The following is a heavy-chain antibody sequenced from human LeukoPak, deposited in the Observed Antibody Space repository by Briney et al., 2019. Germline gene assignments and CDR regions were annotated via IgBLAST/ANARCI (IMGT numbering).Heavy chain of an antibody. CDR2: IYTSGNTNY. Sequence: SETLSLTCTVPGGSINYYYWSWIRQPAGKGLEWIGHIYTSGNTNYNYNPSLKSRVSMSIDTSKNQFSLRLSSVAAADTAFYYCATYSSASDAFAIWGQGTKVTVSS. V-gene: IGHV4-4*07. J-gene: IGHJ3*02. CDR1: GGSINYYY. D-gene: IGHD6-19*01. CDR3: ATYSSASDAFAI.